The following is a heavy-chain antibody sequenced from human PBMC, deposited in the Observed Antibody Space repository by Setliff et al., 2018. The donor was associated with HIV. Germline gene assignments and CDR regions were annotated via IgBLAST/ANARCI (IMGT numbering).Heavy chain of an antibody. J-gene: IGHJ4*02. CDR2: IGTYNGDT. V-gene: IGHV1-18*01. CDR1: GYTFTTSG. D-gene: IGHD1-1*01. CDR3: AGAIQLETFDF. Sequence: ASVKVSCKASGYTFTTSGVSWFRQAPGQGLEWMGWIGTYNGDTKFAQRFQGRVTMATDTSASTAYMELRSLRSDDTAVYFCAGAIQLETFDFWGQGTLVTVSS.